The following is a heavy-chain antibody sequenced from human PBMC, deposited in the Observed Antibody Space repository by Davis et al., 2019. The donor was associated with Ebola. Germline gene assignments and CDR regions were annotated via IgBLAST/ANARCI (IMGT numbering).Heavy chain of an antibody. CDR1: GFTFSSNS. Sequence: PGGSLRLSCAASGFTFSSNSMNWVRQAPGKGLEWVPFISSSSNYIYYADSVKGRFTVSRDNAKNSLYLQMNSLRAEDTAVYYCVRDPALVVTGGGWFFGLWGRGTLVTVSS. CDR2: ISSSSNYI. J-gene: IGHJ2*01. CDR3: VRDPALVVTGGGWFFGL. V-gene: IGHV3-21*01. D-gene: IGHD2-21*02.